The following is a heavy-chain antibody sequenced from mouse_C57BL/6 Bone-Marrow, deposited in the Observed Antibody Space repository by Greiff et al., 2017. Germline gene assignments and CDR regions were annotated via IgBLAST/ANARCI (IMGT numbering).Heavy chain of an antibody. CDR1: GYTFTSYW. Sequence: QVQLKQPGAELVKPGASVKMSCKASGYTFTSYWITWVKQRPGQGLEWIGDIYPGSGSTNYNEKFKSKATLTVDTSSSTAYMQLSSLTSEDSAVYYCARLSRAYYSNVFDYWGQGTTLTVSS. J-gene: IGHJ2*01. CDR2: IYPGSGST. D-gene: IGHD2-5*01. CDR3: ARLSRAYYSNVFDY. V-gene: IGHV1-55*01.